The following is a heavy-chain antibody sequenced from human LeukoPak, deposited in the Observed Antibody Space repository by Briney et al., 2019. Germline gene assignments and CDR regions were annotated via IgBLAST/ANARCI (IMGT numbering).Heavy chain of an antibody. J-gene: IGHJ6*03. Sequence: GGSLRLSCAASGFTFSSYSMNWVRQAPGKGLEWVSSISSSSSYIYYADSVKGRFTISRDNAKNSLYLQMNSLRAEDTAVYYCARDGGELWFGELLPKGDYYYYYYMDVWGKGTTVTISS. CDR2: ISSSSSYI. CDR1: GFTFSSYS. D-gene: IGHD3-10*01. V-gene: IGHV3-21*01. CDR3: ARDGGELWFGELLPKGDYYYYYYMDV.